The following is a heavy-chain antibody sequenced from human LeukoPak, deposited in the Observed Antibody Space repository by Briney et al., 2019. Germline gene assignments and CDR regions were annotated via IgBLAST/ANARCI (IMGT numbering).Heavy chain of an antibody. CDR2: INPNSGGT. J-gene: IGHJ4*02. Sequence: ASVKVSCKASGYTFTGYYMHWVRQAPGQGLEWMGWINPNSGGTNYAQKFQGRVTITADESTSTAYMELSSLRSEDTAVYYCARDVVYGSGSYPFDYWGQGTLVTVSS. D-gene: IGHD3-10*01. V-gene: IGHV1-2*02. CDR1: GYTFTGYY. CDR3: ARDVVYGSGSYPFDY.